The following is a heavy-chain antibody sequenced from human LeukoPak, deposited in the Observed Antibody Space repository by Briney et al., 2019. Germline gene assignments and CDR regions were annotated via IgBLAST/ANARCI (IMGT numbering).Heavy chain of an antibody. D-gene: IGHD3-10*01. J-gene: IGHJ6*03. CDR2: IIPIFGTA. V-gene: IGHV1-69*13. CDR3: ARGAGILWFGEIRSYYMDV. Sequence: ASVKVSCKASGGTFCSYAISWVRQAPGQGLEWMGGIIPIFGTANYAQKFQGRVTITADESTSTAYMELSSLRSEDTAVYYCARGAGILWFGEIRSYYMDVWGKGTTVTISS. CDR1: GGTFCSYA.